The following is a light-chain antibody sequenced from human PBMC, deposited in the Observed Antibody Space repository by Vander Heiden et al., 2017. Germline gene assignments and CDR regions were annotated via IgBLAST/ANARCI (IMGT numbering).Light chain of an antibody. J-gene: IGLJ1*01. V-gene: IGLV2-8*01. CDR2: EVS. CDR1: SSDVGTYNY. Sequence: QSALTQPPSASGSPGQSVTISCTGASSDVGTYNYVSWYHQDPGKAPKLMIYEVSKRPSGVPDRFSGSKSGNTASLTVSGLQPEDEADYYCSSYAGSNTYVLGTGTKGTVL. CDR3: SSYAGSNTYV.